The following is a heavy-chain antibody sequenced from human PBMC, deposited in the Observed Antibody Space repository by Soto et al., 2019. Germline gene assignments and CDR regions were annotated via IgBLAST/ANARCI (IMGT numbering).Heavy chain of an antibody. Sequence: VGSLRLSCTASGFTFSSHAMTCVRQAPGKGLEWVSGLSDSGDSIYYADSVKGRFTIYRDNSMNTLYLQMDSLRAEDTAVYYCAREAQLGPFDYWGQGTLVTVSS. D-gene: IGHD6-13*01. CDR1: GFTFSSHA. CDR3: AREAQLGPFDY. CDR2: LSDSGDSI. V-gene: IGHV3-23*01. J-gene: IGHJ4*02.